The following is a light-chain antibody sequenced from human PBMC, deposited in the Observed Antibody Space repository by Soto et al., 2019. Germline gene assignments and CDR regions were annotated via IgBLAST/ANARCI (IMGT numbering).Light chain of an antibody. V-gene: IGKV3-11*01. CDR1: QSVSTY. Sequence: EIVLTQSPATLSLSPGERATLSCRASQSVSTYLAWYQQKPGQAPRLLIYDASNMATGIPARFSGIGSGTDFTLTISSLVPEDFAVDYCQQRRTFGQGTKVEIK. CDR3: QQRRT. J-gene: IGKJ1*01. CDR2: DAS.